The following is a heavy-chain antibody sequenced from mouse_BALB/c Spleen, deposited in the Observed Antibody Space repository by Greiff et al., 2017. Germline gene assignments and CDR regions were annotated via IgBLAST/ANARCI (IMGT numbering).Heavy chain of an antibody. CDR2: INPSSGYT. CDR3: ARKQKPNWDNFDY. Sequence: VQLQQSAAELARPGASVKMSCKASGYTFTSYTMHWVKQRPGQGLEWIGYINPSSGYTEYNQKFKDKTTLTADKSSSTAYMQLSSLTSEDSAVYYCARKQKPNWDNFDYWGQGTTLTVSS. J-gene: IGHJ2*01. D-gene: IGHD4-1*01. V-gene: IGHV1-4*02. CDR1: GYTFTSYT.